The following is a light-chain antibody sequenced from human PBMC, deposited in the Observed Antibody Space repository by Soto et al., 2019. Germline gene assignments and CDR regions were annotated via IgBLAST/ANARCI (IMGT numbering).Light chain of an antibody. CDR2: DAS. V-gene: IGKV1-5*01. CDR1: QSIRPW. CDR3: QHLTGT. Sequence: DIQMTQSPSTLSASVGDRVTITCRASQSIRPWLAWYQQKPGKAPKLLIYDASTLESGVPSRFSGSGSGTEFTLTISSLQSDDFATYYCQHLTGTFGQGTTREIK. J-gene: IGKJ2*01.